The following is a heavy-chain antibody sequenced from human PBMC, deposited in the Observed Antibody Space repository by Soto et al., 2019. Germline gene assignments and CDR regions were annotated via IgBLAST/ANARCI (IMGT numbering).Heavy chain of an antibody. Sequence: EVHLVESGGGLIQPGGSLRLSCAASGFAVSSNYIHWVRQAPGKGLEWVSVINRGGSTYYADSVKGRFTNSRDNSENTVYLQMNRLRADDTAVYYCAGGAGYLVDYWGQGTLVTVSS. D-gene: IGHD3-16*01. CDR2: INRGGST. CDR3: AGGAGYLVDY. J-gene: IGHJ4*02. V-gene: IGHV3-53*01. CDR1: GFAVSSNY.